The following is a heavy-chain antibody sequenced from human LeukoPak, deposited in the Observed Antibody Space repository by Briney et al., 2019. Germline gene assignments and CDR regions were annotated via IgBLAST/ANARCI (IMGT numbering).Heavy chain of an antibody. CDR3: ARDQEYYFDY. J-gene: IGHJ4*02. CDR2: ISYDGSNK. D-gene: IGHD3-10*01. V-gene: IGHV3-30*04. Sequence: PGGPLRLSCAASGFTFSSYAMHWVRQAPGKGLEWVAVISYDGSNKYYADSVKGRFTISRDNSKNTLYLQMNSLSAEDTAVYYCARDQEYYFDYWGQGTLVTVSS. CDR1: GFTFSSYA.